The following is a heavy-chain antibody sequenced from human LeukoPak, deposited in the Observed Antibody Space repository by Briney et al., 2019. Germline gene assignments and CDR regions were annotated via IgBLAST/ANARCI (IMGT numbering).Heavy chain of an antibody. J-gene: IGHJ4*02. V-gene: IGHV3-72*01. D-gene: IGHD2-15*01. CDR2: SRDKANSYTT. CDR1: GFTFSDHY. Sequence: GGSLRLSCAASGFTFSDHYMDWVRQAPGKGLEWVGRSRDKANSYTTEYAASVKGRFTISRDDSKNSLYLQMNSLKTEDTAVYYCARVTIVSGLYYFEYWGQGTLVTVSS. CDR3: ARVTIVSGLYYFEY.